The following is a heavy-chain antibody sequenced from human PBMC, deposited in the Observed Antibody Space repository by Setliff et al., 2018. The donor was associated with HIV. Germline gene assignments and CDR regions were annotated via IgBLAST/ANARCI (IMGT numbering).Heavy chain of an antibody. Sequence: PSETLSLTCAVSGASISAYYWSWIRQPPGKGLEWIGFIFISGSTNYNPSLKSRVSISEDRSKNQLTLKLSSVTAADTAVYYCARGGSSRAATSSYYYMDVWGKGTTVTVSS. D-gene: IGHD3-16*01. CDR2: IFISGST. CDR3: ARGGSSRAATSSYYYMDV. CDR1: GASISAYY. J-gene: IGHJ6*03. V-gene: IGHV4-4*08.